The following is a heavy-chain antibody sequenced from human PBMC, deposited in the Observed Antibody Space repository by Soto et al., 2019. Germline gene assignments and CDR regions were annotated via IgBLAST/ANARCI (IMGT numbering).Heavy chain of an antibody. Sequence: QVQLQESGPGLVKPSQTLSLTCTVSGGSISSGGYYWSWIRQHPGKGLEWIGYIYYSGSTYYNPSLKSRVTISVDTSKNLFSLKLSSVTAGDTAVYYCARDTYSSSHYGMDVWGQGTTVTVSS. CDR1: GGSISSGGYY. CDR2: IYYSGST. J-gene: IGHJ6*02. CDR3: ARDTYSSSHYGMDV. D-gene: IGHD6-13*01. V-gene: IGHV4-31*03.